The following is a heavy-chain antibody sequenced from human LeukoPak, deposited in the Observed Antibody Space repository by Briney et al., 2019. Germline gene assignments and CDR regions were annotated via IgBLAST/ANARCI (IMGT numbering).Heavy chain of an antibody. Sequence: GASVKVSCKASGDTFSSYAISWVRQAPGQGLEWMGGIIPIFGTANYAQKFQGRVTITADESTSTAYMELSSLRSEDTAVYYCARAAVVVVVAATSWFDPWGQGTLVTVSS. CDR3: ARAAVVVVVAATSWFDP. CDR1: GDTFSSYA. CDR2: IIPIFGTA. D-gene: IGHD2-15*01. J-gene: IGHJ5*02. V-gene: IGHV1-69*13.